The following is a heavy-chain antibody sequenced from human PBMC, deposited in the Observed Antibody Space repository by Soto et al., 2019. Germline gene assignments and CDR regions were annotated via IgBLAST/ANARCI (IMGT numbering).Heavy chain of an antibody. V-gene: IGHV3-21*01. CDR3: ARVVYGSGSNYKGLDY. J-gene: IGHJ4*02. CDR2: ITSSSSYI. Sequence: EVQLVESGGGLVKPGGSLRLSCVVSGFTFSSYTMNWVRQAPGKGLERVSSITSSSSYIYYADSVKGRFTNSRDNAKNSLYLQMNSLRAEDTAVYYCARVVYGSGSNYKGLDYWGQGILVTVSS. CDR1: GFTFSSYT. D-gene: IGHD3-10*01.